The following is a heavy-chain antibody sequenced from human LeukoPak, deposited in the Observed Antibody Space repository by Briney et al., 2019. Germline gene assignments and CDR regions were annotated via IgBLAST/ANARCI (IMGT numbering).Heavy chain of an antibody. D-gene: IGHD3-10*01. CDR2: IYYSGST. V-gene: IGHV4-39*01. Sequence: KPSETLSLTCSVSGGSISSSSYYWGWIRQPPGKGLEWIGSIYYSGSTYYNPSLKSRVTISVDTSKNQFSLKLSSVTAADTAVYFCAGYMVRGVPYYFDYWGQGTLVTVSS. CDR1: GGSISSSSYY. CDR3: AGYMVRGVPYYFDY. J-gene: IGHJ4*02.